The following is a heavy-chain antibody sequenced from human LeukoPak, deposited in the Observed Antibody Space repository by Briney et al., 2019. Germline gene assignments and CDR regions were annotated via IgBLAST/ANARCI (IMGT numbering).Heavy chain of an antibody. CDR2: INSDGSST. D-gene: IGHD3-3*02. J-gene: IGHJ4*02. Sequence: GGSLRLSYAASGFTFSSYWMHWVRQAPGKGLVWVSRINSDGSSTSYADSVKGRFTISRDNAKNTLDLQMNSLRAEDTAVYYCARDGILGSHDSWGQGTLVTVSS. CDR1: GFTFSSYW. CDR3: ARDGILGSHDS. V-gene: IGHV3-74*01.